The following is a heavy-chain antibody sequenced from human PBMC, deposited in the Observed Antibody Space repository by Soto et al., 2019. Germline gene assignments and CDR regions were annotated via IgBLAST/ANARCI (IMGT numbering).Heavy chain of an antibody. V-gene: IGHV4-59*01. J-gene: IGHJ4*02. Sequence: SETLSLTCTVSGGSISSYYWSWIRQSPGKGLEWIGYSGTTNYNPSLKSRLTISLDTSKNHFSLKLSSVTAADTALYYCASGPNQYYFDFWGQGALVTVSS. CDR1: GGSISSYY. CDR3: ASGPNQYYFDF. CDR2: SGTT.